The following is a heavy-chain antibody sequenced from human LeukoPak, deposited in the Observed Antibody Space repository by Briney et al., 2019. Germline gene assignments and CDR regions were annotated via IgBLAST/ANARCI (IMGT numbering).Heavy chain of an antibody. CDR1: GYTFTDYF. D-gene: IGHD3-10*01. V-gene: IGHV1/OR15-3*02. CDR3: ASYPYGSGSYYRGYFDY. J-gene: IGHJ4*02. Sequence: GASVKVSCKASGYTFTDYFMNWMRQAPGQRLEWMGWINAGNGNTKYSQKLQGRVTITRDTSASTAYMQLSSLRSEDTAVYYCASYPYGSGSYYRGYFDYWGQGTLVTVSS. CDR2: INAGNGNT.